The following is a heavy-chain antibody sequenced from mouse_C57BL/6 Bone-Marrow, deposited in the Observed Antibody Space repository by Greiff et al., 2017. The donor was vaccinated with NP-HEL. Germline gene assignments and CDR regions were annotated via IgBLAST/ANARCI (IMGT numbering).Heavy chain of an antibody. CDR1: GFPFSSYG. Sequence: EVQRVESGGDLVKPGGSLKLSCAASGFPFSSYGMSWVRQTPDKRLEWVATISSGGSYTYYTDSVKGRFTISRDNAKNTLYLHKSSLKSEDTAMYYCARQNCYGSSVFAYWGQGTLVTVSA. V-gene: IGHV5-6*01. CDR2: ISSGGSYT. J-gene: IGHJ3*01. D-gene: IGHD1-1*01. CDR3: ARQNCYGSSVFAY.